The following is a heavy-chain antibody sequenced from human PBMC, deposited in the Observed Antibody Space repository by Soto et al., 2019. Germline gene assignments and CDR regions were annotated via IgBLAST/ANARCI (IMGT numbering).Heavy chain of an antibody. CDR3: ARVEYYDSSGYVDAFDI. CDR1: GYTFTSYG. Sequence: ASVKVSCKASGYTFTSYGISWVRQAPGQGLEWMRWISAYNGNTNYAQKLQGRVTMTTDTSTSTAYMELRSLRSDDTAVYYCARVEYYDSSGYVDAFDIWGQGTMVTVSS. V-gene: IGHV1-18*04. J-gene: IGHJ3*02. D-gene: IGHD3-22*01. CDR2: ISAYNGNT.